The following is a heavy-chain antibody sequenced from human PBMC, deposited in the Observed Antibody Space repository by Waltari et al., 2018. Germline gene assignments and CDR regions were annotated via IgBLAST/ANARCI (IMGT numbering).Heavy chain of an antibody. J-gene: IGHJ4*02. CDR2: INRDGSST. V-gene: IGHV3-74*01. D-gene: IGHD6-13*01. CDR3: VEETASAAAG. Sequence: EVQLVESGGGLVQPGGSLRLSCAASGFHFSRNWLHWVRQAPGKGLVWVSRINRDGSSTSYADSVKGRFTISRDNAKNTLHLQMNSLRAEDTAVYYCVEETASAAAGRGQGTLVTVSS. CDR1: GFHFSRNW.